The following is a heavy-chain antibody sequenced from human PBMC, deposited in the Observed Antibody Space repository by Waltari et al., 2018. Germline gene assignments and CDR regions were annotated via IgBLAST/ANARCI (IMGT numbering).Heavy chain of an antibody. CDR1: GGSISSYY. D-gene: IGHD2-8*01. J-gene: IGHJ5*02. CDR3: ASLTYCTTGVCSNP. CDR2: IYTSGST. V-gene: IGHV4-4*07. Sequence: QVQLQDSGPGLVKPSETLSLTCTVPGGSISSYYWSWIRQPAGKGLELIGRIYTSGSTTYNPSRKGRVTMAVDTSKNQLSLKLSSVTAADTAVYYCASLTYCTTGVCSNPWGQGTLVTVSS.